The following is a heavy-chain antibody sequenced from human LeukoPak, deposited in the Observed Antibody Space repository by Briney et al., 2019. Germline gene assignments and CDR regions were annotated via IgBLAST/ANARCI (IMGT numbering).Heavy chain of an antibody. V-gene: IGHV3-21*01. CDR2: ISSSSSYI. CDR1: GFTFSSYS. CDR3: ASTVRGVFYYFDY. J-gene: IGHJ4*02. D-gene: IGHD3-10*01. Sequence: GGSLRLSCAASGFTFSSYSMNWVRQAPGKGLEWVSSISSSSSYIYYADSVKGRFTISRDNAKNSLYLQMNSLRAEDTAVYYCASTVRGVFYYFDYWGQGTLVTVSS.